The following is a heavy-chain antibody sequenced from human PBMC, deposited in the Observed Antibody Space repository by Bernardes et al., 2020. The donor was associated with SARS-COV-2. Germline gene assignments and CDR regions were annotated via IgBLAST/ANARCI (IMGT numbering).Heavy chain of an antibody. J-gene: IGHJ5*02. CDR3: ATTLSPSYDYLSNWFDP. V-gene: IGHV3-48*03. CDR2: ISSSGSTI. CDR1: GFTFSSYE. D-gene: IGHD3-16*01. Sequence: GGSLRLSCAASGFTFSSYEMNWVRQAPGKGLEWVSYISSSGSTIYYADSVKGRFTISRDNAKNSLYLQMNSLRAEDTAVYYCATTLSPSYDYLSNWFDPWGQGTLVTVSS.